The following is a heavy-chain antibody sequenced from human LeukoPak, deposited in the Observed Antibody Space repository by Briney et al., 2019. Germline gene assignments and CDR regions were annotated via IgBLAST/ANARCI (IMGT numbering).Heavy chain of an antibody. Sequence: PSETLSLTCTVSGGSISSYYWSWIRQPPGKGLEWIGYIYYSGSTNYNPSLKSRVTISVDTSKNQFSLELSSVTAADTAVYYCARVEYYDSSGYPYYYMDVWGKGTTVTVSS. V-gene: IGHV4-59*01. J-gene: IGHJ6*03. D-gene: IGHD3-22*01. CDR3: ARVEYYDSSGYPYYYMDV. CDR1: GGSISSYY. CDR2: IYYSGST.